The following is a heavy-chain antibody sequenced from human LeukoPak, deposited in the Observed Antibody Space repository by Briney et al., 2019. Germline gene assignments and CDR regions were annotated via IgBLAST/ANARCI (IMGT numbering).Heavy chain of an antibody. D-gene: IGHD6-13*01. Sequence: RASQALSLTCTVSGDSISSGSYYWSWIRQPAGKGLEWIGRIYSNGDTKFNPSLKSRVTISLDTSKNQFSLKLSSATAADTAVYYCAGRRPKQQPSYYYMDIWGKGTTVTVSS. CDR3: AGRRPKQQPSYYYMDI. CDR2: IYSNGDT. CDR1: GDSISSGSYY. J-gene: IGHJ6*03. V-gene: IGHV4-61*02.